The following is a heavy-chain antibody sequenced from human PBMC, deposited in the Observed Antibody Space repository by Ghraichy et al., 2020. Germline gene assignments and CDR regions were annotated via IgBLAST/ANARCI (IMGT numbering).Heavy chain of an antibody. CDR3: AAARPRGNEDY. J-gene: IGHJ4*02. CDR2: ISWNSGSI. Sequence: SLNISCAASGFTFDDYAMHWVRQAPGKGLEWVSGISWNSGSIGYADSVKGRFTISRDNAKNSLYLQMNSLRAEDTALYYCAAARPRGNEDYWGQGTLVTVSS. CDR1: GFTFDDYA. D-gene: IGHD6-6*01. V-gene: IGHV3-9*01.